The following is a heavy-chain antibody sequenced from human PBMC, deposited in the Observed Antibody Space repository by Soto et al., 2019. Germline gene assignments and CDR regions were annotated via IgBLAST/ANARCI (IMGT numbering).Heavy chain of an antibody. CDR3: ARDFSGSSSSWWYVDY. Sequence: QVQLQESGPGLVKPSQTLSLTCTVSGGSISSGDYYWSWIRQPPGKGLEWIGYMYSSGNTSYNPSLKSRVTISVDTSKNQFSLRLNSVTAADTAVYYCARDFSGSSSSWWYVDYWGQGALVTVSS. V-gene: IGHV4-30-4*01. D-gene: IGHD6-13*01. CDR1: GGSISSGDYY. J-gene: IGHJ4*02. CDR2: MYSSGNT.